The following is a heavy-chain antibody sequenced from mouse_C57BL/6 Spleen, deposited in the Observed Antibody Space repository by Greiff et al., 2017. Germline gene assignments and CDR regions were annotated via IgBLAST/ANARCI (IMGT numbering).Heavy chain of an antibody. V-gene: IGHV1-15*01. CDR2: IDPETGGT. CDR3: TISGTGGYFDY. Sequence: VQLQQSGAELVRPGASVTLSCKASGYTFTDYEMHWVKQTPVHGLEWIGAIDPETGGTAYNQKFKGKAILTADKSSSTAYMELRSLTSEDSAVYYCTISGTGGYFDYWGQGTTLTVSS. CDR1: GYTFTDYE. J-gene: IGHJ2*01. D-gene: IGHD4-1*01.